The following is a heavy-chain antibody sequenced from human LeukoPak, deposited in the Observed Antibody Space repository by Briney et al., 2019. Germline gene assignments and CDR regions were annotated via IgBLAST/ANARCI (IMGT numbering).Heavy chain of an antibody. Sequence: GGSLRLSCAESGVTFRRYSIHRVREAPGEGGEWGAVIWYDGRNKDYADSGSGRFTISRDNSKNTLYLQMNSLRAEETAVYYCARDRGYYYGAGSDPPRAGLEYWGQGTLVTVSS. D-gene: IGHD3-10*01. V-gene: IGHV3-33*01. J-gene: IGHJ4*02. CDR1: GVTFRRYS. CDR2: IWYDGRNK. CDR3: ARDRGYYYGAGSDPPRAGLEY.